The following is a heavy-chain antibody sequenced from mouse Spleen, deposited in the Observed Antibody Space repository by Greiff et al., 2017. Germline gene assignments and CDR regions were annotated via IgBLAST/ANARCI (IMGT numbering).Heavy chain of an antibody. J-gene: IGHJ4*01. CDR2: IDPSDSYT. CDR1: GYTFTSYW. Sequence: QVQLKQPGAELVKPGASVKLSCKASGYTFTSYWMQWVKQRPGQGLEWIGEIDPSDSYTNYNQKFKGKATLTVDTSSSTAYMQLSSLTSEDSAVYYCARKGRGAMDYWGQGTSVTVSS. CDR3: ARKGRGAMDY. V-gene: IGHV1-50*01.